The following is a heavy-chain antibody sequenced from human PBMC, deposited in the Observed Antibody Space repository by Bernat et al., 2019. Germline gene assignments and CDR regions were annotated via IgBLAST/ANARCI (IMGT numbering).Heavy chain of an antibody. Sequence: QVQLVESGGGVVQPGRSLRLSCVASGFTFSNYGMNWVRQAPGKGLEWVAAISYDGSHKYYADSVKGRFTISRDISKNTLFLQVTSLRAEDTAVYYCAKPYGVYTNRLPDNHFDYWGQGTLVTVSS. CDR2: ISYDGSHK. D-gene: IGHD4-17*01. V-gene: IGHV3-30*18. CDR3: AKPYGVYTNRLPDNHFDY. CDR1: GFTFSNYG. J-gene: IGHJ4*02.